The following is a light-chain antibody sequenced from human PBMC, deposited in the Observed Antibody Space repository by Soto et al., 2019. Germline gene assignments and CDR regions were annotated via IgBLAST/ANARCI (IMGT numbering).Light chain of an antibody. V-gene: IGKV3-20*01. CDR1: QTVSGSY. Sequence: ENVLTQSPGTLSLSPGEIATLSCSASQTVSGSYVAWYQQKPGQTPRLLIYGASSRATGIPDRFSGSGSGTDFTLTISSLQSEDFAVYYCQQYNNWPWTFGQGTKVDIK. CDR3: QQYNNWPWT. CDR2: GAS. J-gene: IGKJ1*01.